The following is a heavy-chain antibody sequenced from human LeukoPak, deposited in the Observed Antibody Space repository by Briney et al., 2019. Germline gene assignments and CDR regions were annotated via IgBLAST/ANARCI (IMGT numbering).Heavy chain of an antibody. CDR2: ISGSGGST. CDR3: AKDPLAMGAYYYYYMDV. V-gene: IGHV3-23*01. D-gene: IGHD5-18*01. J-gene: IGHJ6*03. CDR1: GFTFSSYA. Sequence: GGSLRLSCAASGFTFSSYAMSWVRQAPGKGLEWVSAISGSGGSTYYADSVKGRFTIPRDNSKNTLYLQMNSLRAEDTAVYYCAKDPLAMGAYYYYYMDVWGKGTTVTVSS.